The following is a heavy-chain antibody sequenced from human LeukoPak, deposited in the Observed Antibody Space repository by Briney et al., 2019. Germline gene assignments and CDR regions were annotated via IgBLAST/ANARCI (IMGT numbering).Heavy chain of an antibody. CDR3: AKESPVAATGRSWFDP. Sequence: GGSLRLSCAASGFTFSSYAMSWVRQAPGKGLEWVSTITGSGGNTYYADSVKGWFTISRDNSKNTLYLQMNSLRAEDTAIYYCAKESPVAATGRSWFDPWGQGTLVTVSS. CDR1: GFTFSSYA. J-gene: IGHJ5*02. V-gene: IGHV3-23*01. CDR2: ITGSGGNT. D-gene: IGHD6-13*01.